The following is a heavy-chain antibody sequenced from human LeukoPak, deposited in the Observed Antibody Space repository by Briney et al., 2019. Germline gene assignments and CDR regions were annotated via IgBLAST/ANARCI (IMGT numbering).Heavy chain of an antibody. D-gene: IGHD3-3*01. CDR3: AKDKGDFWSGHHY. CDR2: ISYDGSNK. V-gene: IGHV3-30*18. CDR1: GFTFSSYV. Sequence: GGSLRLSCAASGFTFSSYVMHWVRQAPGKGLEWVAVISYDGSNKYYADSVKGRFTISRDNSKNTLYLQMNSLRAEDTAVYYCAKDKGDFWSGHHYWGQGTLVTVSS. J-gene: IGHJ4*02.